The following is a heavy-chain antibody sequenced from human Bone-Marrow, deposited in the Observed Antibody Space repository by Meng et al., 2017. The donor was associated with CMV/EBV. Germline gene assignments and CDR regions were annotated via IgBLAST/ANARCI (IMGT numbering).Heavy chain of an antibody. J-gene: IGHJ2*01. Sequence: KVSCKGSGYSFTSYWIGWVRQMPGKGLEWMGIIYPGDSDTRYSPSFQGQVTISADKSISTAYLQLSSLKASDTSMYNCARHKPMYYVFCSGYSDWYFDLWGRGTLVTVSS. CDR2: IYPGDSDT. V-gene: IGHV5-51*01. CDR3: ARHKPMYYVFCSGYSDWYFDL. D-gene: IGHD3-3*01. CDR1: GYSFTSYW.